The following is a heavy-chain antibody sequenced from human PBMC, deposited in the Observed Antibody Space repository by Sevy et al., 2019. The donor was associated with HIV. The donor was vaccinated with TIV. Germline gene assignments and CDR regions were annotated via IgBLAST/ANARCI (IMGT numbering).Heavy chain of an antibody. V-gene: IGHV3-30*04. J-gene: IGHJ4*02. CDR2: ISYDGSNK. Sequence: GGSLRLSCAASGFTFSSYAMHWVRQAPGKGLEWVAVISYDGSNKYYADSVKGRFTISRDNSKNTLYLQMNSLRAEDTAVYYCARDLGYCSSTSCYEFFDYWGQGTLVTVSS. CDR3: ARDLGYCSSTSCYEFFDY. D-gene: IGHD2-2*01. CDR1: GFTFSSYA.